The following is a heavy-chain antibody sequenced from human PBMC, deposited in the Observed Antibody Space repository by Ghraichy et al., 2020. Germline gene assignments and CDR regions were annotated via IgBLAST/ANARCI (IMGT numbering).Heavy chain of an antibody. CDR2: ISYDGSNK. Sequence: LTCAASGFTFSSYAMHWVRQAPGKGLEWVAVISYDGSNKYYADSVKGRFTISRDNSKNTLYLQMNSLRAEDTAVYYCARDRVRFLEWLGFSDYWGQGTLVTVSS. CDR3: ARDRVRFLEWLGFSDY. J-gene: IGHJ4*02. D-gene: IGHD3-3*01. V-gene: IGHV3-30*04. CDR1: GFTFSSYA.